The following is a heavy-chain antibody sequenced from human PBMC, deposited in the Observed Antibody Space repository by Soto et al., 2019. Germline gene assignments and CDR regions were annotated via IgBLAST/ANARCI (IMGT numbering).Heavy chain of an antibody. J-gene: IGHJ4*02. CDR2: INPSGGAT. V-gene: IGHV1-46*01. CDR3: ARYLTGDQVFDY. Sequence: GASVKVSCKASGYTFTSYYIHWVRQAPGQGLEWMGIINPSGGATSYTPKFQGRVTMTKDTSTSSVYMELSSLRSEDTAIYYCARYLTGDQVFDYWGQGTQVTVSS. CDR1: GYTFTSYY. D-gene: IGHD3-9*01.